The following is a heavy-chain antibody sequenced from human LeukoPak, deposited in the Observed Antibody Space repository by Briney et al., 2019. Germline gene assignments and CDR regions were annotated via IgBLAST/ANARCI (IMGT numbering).Heavy chain of an antibody. CDR3: ASISMVRGDPKVGYFDY. V-gene: IGHV4-34*01. D-gene: IGHD3-10*01. Sequence: KASETLSLTCAVYGGSFSGYYWSWIRQPPGKGLEWIGEINHSGSTNYNPSLKSRVTISVDTSKNQFSLKLSSVTAADTAVYYCASISMVRGDPKVGYFDYWGQGTLVTVSS. CDR1: GGSFSGYY. J-gene: IGHJ4*02. CDR2: INHSGST.